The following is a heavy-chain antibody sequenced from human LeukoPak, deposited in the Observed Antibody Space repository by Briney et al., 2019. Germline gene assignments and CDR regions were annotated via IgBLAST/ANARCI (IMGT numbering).Heavy chain of an antibody. CDR2: IRYDGSNQ. D-gene: IGHD1-14*01. CDR3: APRNRGY. CDR1: GFTFSSYG. J-gene: IGHJ4*02. V-gene: IGHV3-30*02. Sequence: GGSLRLSCAASGFTFSSYGMHWVRQAPGKGLEWVAFIRYDGSNQYYADSVKGRFTIPRDNSKSTMYLQMNSLRPEDTAVYYCAPRNRGYWGQGTLVTVSS.